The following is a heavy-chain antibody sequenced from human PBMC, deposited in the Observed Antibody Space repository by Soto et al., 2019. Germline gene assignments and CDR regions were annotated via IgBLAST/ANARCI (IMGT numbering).Heavy chain of an antibody. CDR2: IYYSGST. V-gene: IGHV4-31*03. J-gene: IGHJ6*02. D-gene: IGHD3-22*01. Sequence: SETLSLTCTFSGCSISSGGYYWSWIRQHPGKGLEWIGYIYYSGSTYYNPSLKSRVTISVDTSKNQFSLKLSSVTAADTAVYYCARVNYYDSSGYYSTYYYYGMDVWGQGTTVTVSS. CDR1: GCSISSGGYY. CDR3: ARVNYYDSSGYYSTYYYYGMDV.